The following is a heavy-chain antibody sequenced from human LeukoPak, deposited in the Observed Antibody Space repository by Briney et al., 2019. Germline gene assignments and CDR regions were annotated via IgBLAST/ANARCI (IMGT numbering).Heavy chain of an antibody. V-gene: IGHV4-4*07. CDR1: GGSISSYY. J-gene: IGHJ3*02. Sequence: SETLSLTCTVSGGSISSYYWSWIRQPAGKGLEWIGRIYTSGSTNHNPSLKSRVTMSADTSKNQFSLKLSSVTAADTAVYYCARRKVVTAIVDAFDIWGQGTMVTVSS. D-gene: IGHD2-21*02. CDR2: IYTSGST. CDR3: ARRKVVTAIVDAFDI.